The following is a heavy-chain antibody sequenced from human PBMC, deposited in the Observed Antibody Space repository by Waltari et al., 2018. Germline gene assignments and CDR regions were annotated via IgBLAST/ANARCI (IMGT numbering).Heavy chain of an antibody. CDR3: ARRGSNWSPYDL. Sequence: EVQLVESGGGLVQSGGSLRLSCAASGFIFSDYALHWVRQAPGKEPEYVPGITGNGYGTYYADSVKGRGSISRDNSKNTLYLQMGSLTVEDTAVYYCARRGSNWSPYDLWGQGTLVTVSS. J-gene: IGHJ4*02. CDR1: GFIFSDYA. D-gene: IGHD6-13*01. CDR2: ITGNGYGT. V-gene: IGHV3-64*07.